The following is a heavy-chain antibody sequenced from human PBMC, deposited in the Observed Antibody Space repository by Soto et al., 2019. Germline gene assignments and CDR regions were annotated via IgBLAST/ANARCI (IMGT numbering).Heavy chain of an antibody. D-gene: IGHD3-10*01. CDR2: IYYSGST. CDR1: GGSISSGGYY. J-gene: IGHJ5*02. V-gene: IGHV4-31*03. CDR3: AREEVAYYDSGSYNWFDP. Sequence: QVQLQESGPGLVKPSQTLSLTCTVSGGSISSGGYYWSWIRQYPGKGLEWIGYIYYSGSTYYNPSLKSRVTISVDTSKNQFSLKLSYVTAADTAVYYCAREEVAYYDSGSYNWFDPWGQGILVTVSS.